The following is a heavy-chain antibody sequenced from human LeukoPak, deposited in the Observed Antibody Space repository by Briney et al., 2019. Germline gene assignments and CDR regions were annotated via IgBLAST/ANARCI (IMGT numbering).Heavy chain of an antibody. CDR1: GYTFTSYY. D-gene: IGHD6-6*01. V-gene: IGHV1-46*01. J-gene: IGHJ4*02. Sequence: ASVKVSCKASGYTFTSYYMHWVRQAPGQGLEWMGIINPSGGGTSYAQKFQGRVTMTRDMSTSTVYMELSSLRSEDTAVYYCALSVGQLVPRVLDYWGQGTLVTVSS. CDR3: ALSVGQLVPRVLDY. CDR2: INPSGGGT.